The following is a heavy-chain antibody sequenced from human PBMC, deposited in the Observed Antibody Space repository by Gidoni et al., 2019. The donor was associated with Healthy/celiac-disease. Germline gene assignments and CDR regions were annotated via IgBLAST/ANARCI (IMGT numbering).Heavy chain of an antibody. J-gene: IGHJ6*03. D-gene: IGHD2-15*01. Sequence: QVQLQESGPGLVKPSQTLFLTCTVSGGSIRRGSYHWRWIRQPAGKGLEWIGRIYTSGRTNYNSSLKSRVTISVDTSKNQFSLKLSSVTAADTAVYYCARDAGGPEYYYYYMDVWGKGTTVTVSS. CDR2: IYTSGRT. CDR1: GGSIRRGSYH. CDR3: ARDAGGPEYYYYYMDV. V-gene: IGHV4-61*02.